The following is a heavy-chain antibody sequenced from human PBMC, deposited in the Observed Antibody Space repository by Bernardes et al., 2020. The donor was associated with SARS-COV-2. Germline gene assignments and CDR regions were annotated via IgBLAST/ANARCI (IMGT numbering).Heavy chain of an antibody. D-gene: IGHD6-19*01. CDR1: GFTLSRYC. J-gene: IGHJ2*01. CDR3: AKDGKPVAGRDWYFDL. V-gene: IGHV3-30*18. Sequence: GGALRLSCAASGFTLSRYCVHWVPPAPGKGLGWVAGISHDAINWYYADAVKGRFTISRDNSRNTLYLQMNSLRAEDTAVYFCAKDGKPVAGRDWYFDLWGRGTLVTVSS. CDR2: ISHDAINW.